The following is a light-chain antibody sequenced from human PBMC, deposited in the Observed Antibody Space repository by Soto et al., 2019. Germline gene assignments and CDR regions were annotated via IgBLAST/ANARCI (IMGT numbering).Light chain of an antibody. Sequence: EIVLTQSPGTLSLSPGERATLACRASQSVSSSYLAWYQQKPGQAPRLFIYGATSRATGVPARFSGSRSGTEFTLTINSLQSEDVAVYYCQHYSNWPPWTFGQGTKVDIK. CDR2: GAT. CDR3: QHYSNWPPWT. CDR1: QSVSSSY. J-gene: IGKJ1*01. V-gene: IGKV3-15*01.